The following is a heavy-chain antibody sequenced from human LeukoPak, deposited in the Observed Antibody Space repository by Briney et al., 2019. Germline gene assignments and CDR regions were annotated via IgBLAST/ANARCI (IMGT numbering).Heavy chain of an antibody. CDR2: IKQDGSEK. CDR3: ARRVGYSIYYYYYYMDV. CDR1: GFTFNNYI. D-gene: IGHD6-13*01. V-gene: IGHV3-7*01. J-gene: IGHJ6*03. Sequence: PGGSLRLSCAASGFTFNNYIMNWVRQAPGKGLEWVANIKQDGSEKYYVDSVKGRFTISRDNAKNSLYLQMNSLRAEDTAVYYCARRVGYSIYYYYYYMDVWGKGTTVTISS.